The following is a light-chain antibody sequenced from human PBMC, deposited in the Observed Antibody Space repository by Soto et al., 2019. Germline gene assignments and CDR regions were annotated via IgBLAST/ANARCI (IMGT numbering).Light chain of an antibody. CDR1: QSVSSN. J-gene: IGKJ1*01. CDR3: QQYHTAWT. V-gene: IGKV3D-15*01. Sequence: VSGRRVDPVARRASQSVSSNLAWYQQKPGQAPRLLIYGASSRATGIPDRFSGSGSGTEFILPSCRLPSEDFAVNYGQQYHTAWTFGQGTRVDIK. CDR2: GAS.